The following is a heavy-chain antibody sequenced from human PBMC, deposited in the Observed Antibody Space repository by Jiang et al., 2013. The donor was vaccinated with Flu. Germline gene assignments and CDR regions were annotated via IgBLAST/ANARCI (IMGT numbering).Heavy chain of an antibody. CDR3: ARNGSDNSGYYHS. Sequence: SGAEVKEPGSSAKVSCKASGDTYNSYALMWVRQAPGLGLEWMGEIVPMFGTKYYAKKFQGRVTFTADAFTSTAYMELSGLRHEDSALYYCARNGSDNSGYYHSWGQGTLITVST. J-gene: IGHJ4*02. V-gene: IGHV1-69*01. CDR1: GDTYNSYA. CDR2: IVPMFGTK. D-gene: IGHD3-3*01.